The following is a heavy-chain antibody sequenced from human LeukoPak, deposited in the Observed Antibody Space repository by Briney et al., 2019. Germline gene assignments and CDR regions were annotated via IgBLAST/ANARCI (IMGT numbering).Heavy chain of an antibody. J-gene: IGHJ4*02. D-gene: IGHD3-22*01. CDR3: ARVVRHNYYDSSGYPDY. Sequence: PSETLPLTCTVSGGSISSYYWSWIRQPPGKGLEWIGYIYYSGSTNYNPSLKSRVTISVDTSKNQFSLRLSSVTAADTAVYYCARVVRHNYYDSSGYPDYWGQGTLVTVSS. CDR1: GGSISSYY. CDR2: IYYSGST. V-gene: IGHV4-59*01.